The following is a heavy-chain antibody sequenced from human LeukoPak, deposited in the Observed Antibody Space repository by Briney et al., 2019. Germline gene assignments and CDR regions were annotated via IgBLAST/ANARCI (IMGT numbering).Heavy chain of an antibody. CDR3: AKGGSGYRMYYFDY. CDR1: GFTFSSYA. CDR2: ISGSGGST. V-gene: IGHV3-23*01. Sequence: GGSLRLSCAASGFTFSSYAMSWVRQAPGKGLEWVSAISGSGGSTNYADSVKGRFTISRDNSKNMLYLQMNSLRAEDTAEYYCAKGGSGYRMYYFDYWGQGTLVTVSS. J-gene: IGHJ4*02. D-gene: IGHD3-22*01.